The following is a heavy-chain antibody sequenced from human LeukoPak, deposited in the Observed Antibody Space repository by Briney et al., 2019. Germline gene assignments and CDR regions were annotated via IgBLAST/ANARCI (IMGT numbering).Heavy chain of an antibody. CDR1: GGSISSYY. J-gene: IGHJ4*02. CDR3: CSGSYYFDY. D-gene: IGHD3-10*02. Sequence: PSETLSLTCTVSGGSISSYYWSWNRQPPGKGLEWIGYIYYSGSTNYNPSLKSRVTISVDTSKNQFSLKLSSVTAADTAVYYRCSGSYYFDYWGQGTLVTVSS. V-gene: IGHV4-59*01. CDR2: IYYSGST.